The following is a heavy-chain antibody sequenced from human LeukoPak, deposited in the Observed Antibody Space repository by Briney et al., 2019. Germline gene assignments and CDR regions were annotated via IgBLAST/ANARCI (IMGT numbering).Heavy chain of an antibody. CDR2: ISSSGSGGNT. Sequence: PGGSLRLSCVASGVTLSNYAMSWARQAPGKGLEWASGISSSGSGGNTYYADSVKGRFTLSRDYPKNTLYLQMNSLRAEDTAVYFCAKYSGSYYYPPNWDSWGQGTLVTVSS. D-gene: IGHD1-26*01. V-gene: IGHV3-23*01. CDR3: AKYSGSYYYPPNWDS. J-gene: IGHJ4*02. CDR1: GVTLSNYA.